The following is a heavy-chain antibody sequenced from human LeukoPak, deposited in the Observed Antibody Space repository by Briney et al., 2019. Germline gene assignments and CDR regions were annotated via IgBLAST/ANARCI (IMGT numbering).Heavy chain of an antibody. CDR2: IYYSGST. Sequence: SETLSLTCTVSGGSISSYYWSWIRQPPGKGLEWIGYIYYSGSTNYNPSLKSRVTISVDTPKNQFSLKLSSVTAADTAVYYCARDVPAASYFDYWGQGTLVTVSS. J-gene: IGHJ4*02. D-gene: IGHD2-2*01. V-gene: IGHV4-59*01. CDR1: GGSISSYY. CDR3: ARDVPAASYFDY.